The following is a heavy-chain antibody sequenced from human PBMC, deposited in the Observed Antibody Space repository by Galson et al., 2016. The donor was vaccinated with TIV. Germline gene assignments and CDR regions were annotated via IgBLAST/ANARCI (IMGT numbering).Heavy chain of an antibody. CDR3: ARGGQYQMREEYIPVDYSYLDV. CDR2: VIASYSAS. J-gene: IGHJ6*03. V-gene: IGHV1-69*05. D-gene: IGHD2-2*01. Sequence: SVKVSCKASGGAFRYYAINWVRQAPGQGLEWMGGVIASYSASIYAQKFQGRVTITTDESMKTAYMELNSLRSEDTAVYYCARGGQYQMREEYIPVDYSYLDVWGKGTTVTVSS. CDR1: GGAFRYYA.